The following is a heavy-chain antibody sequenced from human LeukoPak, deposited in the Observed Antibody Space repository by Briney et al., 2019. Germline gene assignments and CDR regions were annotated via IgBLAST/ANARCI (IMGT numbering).Heavy chain of an antibody. CDR1: GFTFSSYA. J-gene: IGHJ4*02. CDR2: ISYDGSNK. V-gene: IGHV3-30-3*01. CDR3: ARDGKVTYYYDSSGYYYFAY. D-gene: IGHD3-22*01. Sequence: PGGSLRLSCAASGFTFSSYAMHWVRQAPGKGLEWVAVISYDGSNKYYADSVKGRFTISRDNSKNTLYLQMNSLRAEDTAVYYCARDGKVTYYYDSSGYYYFAYWGQGTLVTVSS.